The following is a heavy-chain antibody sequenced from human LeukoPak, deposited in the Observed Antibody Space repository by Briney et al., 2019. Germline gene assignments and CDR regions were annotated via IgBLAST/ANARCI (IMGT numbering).Heavy chain of an antibody. J-gene: IGHJ4*02. CDR1: GGSISSSSYY. D-gene: IGHD4-23*01. Sequence: SETLSLTCAVSGGSISSSSYYWGWIRQPPGKGLEWIGYIYYSGSTNYNPSLKSRVTISVDTSKNQFSLKLSSVTAADTAVYYCARVGGNDAWDYWGQGTLVTVSS. V-gene: IGHV4-61*05. CDR3: ARVGGNDAWDY. CDR2: IYYSGST.